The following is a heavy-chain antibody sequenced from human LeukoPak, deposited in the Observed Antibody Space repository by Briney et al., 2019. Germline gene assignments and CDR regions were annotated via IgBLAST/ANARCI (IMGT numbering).Heavy chain of an antibody. CDR2: VHHDGRT. V-gene: IGHV4-4*02. Sequence: PSEPLSLTCDVSGVSVTSTNWWTWVRQPPGKGLEWIGEVHHDGRTNYNPSLKSRLIMSVDLPENHISLKLTSVTAADTAVYYCAREGGFYRPLDYSGQGTLAIVSS. D-gene: IGHD3-3*01. CDR1: GVSVTSTNW. CDR3: AREGGFYRPLDY. J-gene: IGHJ4*02.